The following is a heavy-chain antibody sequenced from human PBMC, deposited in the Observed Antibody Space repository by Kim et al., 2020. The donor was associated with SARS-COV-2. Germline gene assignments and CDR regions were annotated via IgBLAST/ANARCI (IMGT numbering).Heavy chain of an antibody. CDR1: GGSISSGSYY. Sequence: SETLSLTCTVSGGSISSGSYYWSWIRQPAGKGLEWIGRIYTSGSTNYNPSLKSRVTISVDTSKNQFSLKLSSVTAADTAVYYCARDLWGGSGWYTGLDYWGQGTLVTVSS. CDR3: ARDLWGGSGWYTGLDY. D-gene: IGHD6-19*01. J-gene: IGHJ4*02. CDR2: IYTSGST. V-gene: IGHV4-61*02.